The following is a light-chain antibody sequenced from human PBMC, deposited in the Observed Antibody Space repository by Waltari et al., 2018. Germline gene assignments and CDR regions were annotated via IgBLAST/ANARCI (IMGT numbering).Light chain of an antibody. V-gene: IGKV3-11*01. Sequence: EIVLTQSPATLSLSPGERATLPCRASQSVSSYLIWYQQKPGQAPRLLIYEAFNRATGIPARFSGSGSGTDFTLTISSLEPEDFAVYYCQQRANWPITFGQGTRLEIK. CDR1: QSVSSY. CDR2: EAF. J-gene: IGKJ5*01. CDR3: QQRANWPIT.